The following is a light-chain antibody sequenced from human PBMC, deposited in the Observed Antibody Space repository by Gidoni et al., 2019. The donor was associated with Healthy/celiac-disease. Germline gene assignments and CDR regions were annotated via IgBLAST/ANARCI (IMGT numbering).Light chain of an antibody. CDR3: SSYTSSSTVV. CDR1: SRDVGGYNY. J-gene: IGLJ2*01. V-gene: IGLV2-14*01. CDR2: DVS. Sequence: QSALTQPASVSGSPGQSITISCTGTSRDVGGYNYVSWYKKHPGKAPKLMIYDVSNRPSGVSNRFSGSKSGNTASLTISGLQAEDEADYYCSSYTSSSTVVFGGGTKLTVL.